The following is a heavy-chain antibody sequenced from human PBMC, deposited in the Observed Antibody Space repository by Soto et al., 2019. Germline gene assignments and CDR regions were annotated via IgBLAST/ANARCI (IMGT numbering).Heavy chain of an antibody. Sequence: QPRQSREWIGYIYYSGSTYYNPSLKSKITISVDTSKNQFSLKLSSVTAADTAVYYCAKDYGTNVHNLVDYWGQGTLV. D-gene: IGHD3-16*01. CDR2: IYYSGST. V-gene: IGHV4-31*01. J-gene: IGHJ4*02. CDR3: AKDYGTNVHNLVDY.